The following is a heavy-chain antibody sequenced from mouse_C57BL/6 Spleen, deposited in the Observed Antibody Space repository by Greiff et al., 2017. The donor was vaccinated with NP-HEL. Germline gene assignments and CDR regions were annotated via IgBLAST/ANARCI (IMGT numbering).Heavy chain of an antibody. J-gene: IGHJ3*01. CDR2: IHPNSGST. Sequence: QVQLQQSGAELVKPGASVKLSCKASGYTFTSYWMHWVKQRPGQGLEWIGMIHPNSGSTNYNEKFKSKATLTVDKSSSTAYMQLSSLTSEDSAVYYCARGTYDYSFAYWGQGTLVTVSA. CDR1: GYTFTSYW. CDR3: ARGTYDYSFAY. V-gene: IGHV1-64*01. D-gene: IGHD2-4*01.